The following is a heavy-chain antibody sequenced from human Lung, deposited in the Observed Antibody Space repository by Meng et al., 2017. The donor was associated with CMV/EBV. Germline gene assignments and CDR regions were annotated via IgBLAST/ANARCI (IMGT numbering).Heavy chain of an antibody. V-gene: IGHV4-4*02. D-gene: IGHD2-21*02. J-gene: IGHJ4*02. CDR2: IYHSGST. Sequence: LDSAPGRDKLSGPLSLTGDVSGGARRRRNWWVWVRQPPGKGLEWIGEIYHSGSTNYNPSLKSRVTISVDESKNQFSLRLSSVTAADTAVYYCARVGAYCGGDCYHPRWGQGTLVTVSS. CDR3: ARVGAYCGGDCYHPR. CDR1: GGARRRRNW.